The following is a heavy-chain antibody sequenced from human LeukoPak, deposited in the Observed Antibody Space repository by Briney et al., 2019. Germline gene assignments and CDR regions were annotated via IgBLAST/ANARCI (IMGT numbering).Heavy chain of an antibody. Sequence: SQTLSLTCTVSGGSISSGGYSWSWIRQHPGKGLEWIGYIYYSGSTYYNPSLKSRVTISVDTSKNQFSLKLSSVTAADTAVYYCARGGSGCPDWGQGTLVTVSS. D-gene: IGHD6-19*01. CDR3: ARGGSGCPD. CDR2: IYYSGST. CDR1: GGSISSGGYS. J-gene: IGHJ4*02. V-gene: IGHV4-31*03.